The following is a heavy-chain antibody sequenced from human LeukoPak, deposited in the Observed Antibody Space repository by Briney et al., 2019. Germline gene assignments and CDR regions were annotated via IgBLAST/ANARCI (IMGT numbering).Heavy chain of an antibody. V-gene: IGHV4-31*03. CDR1: GGSISSGVYC. D-gene: IGHD2-15*01. Sequence: SETLFLTCTVSGGSISSGVYCWSWIRQRPGEGLQWIGYICSSGSAYYNASLKSRVSMSTDTSNNQFSLKLNSVTAADTAVYYCARDGGGILHGMDVWGQGTTVTVSS. J-gene: IGHJ6*02. CDR2: ICSSGSA. CDR3: ARDGGGILHGMDV.